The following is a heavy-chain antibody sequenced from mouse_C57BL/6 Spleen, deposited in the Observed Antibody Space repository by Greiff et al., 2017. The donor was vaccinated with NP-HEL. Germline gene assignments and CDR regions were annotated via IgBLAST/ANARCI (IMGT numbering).Heavy chain of an antibody. Sequence: QVQLQQSGPELVKPGASVKISCNASGYAFSSSWMNWVKQRPGKGLEWIGRIYPGDGDTNYNGKFKGKATLTADKSSSTAYMQLSSLTSEDSAVYFCARSRITTVVFDYWGQGTTLTVSS. CDR2: IYPGDGDT. CDR3: ARSRITTVVFDY. D-gene: IGHD1-1*01. CDR1: GYAFSSSW. J-gene: IGHJ2*01. V-gene: IGHV1-82*01.